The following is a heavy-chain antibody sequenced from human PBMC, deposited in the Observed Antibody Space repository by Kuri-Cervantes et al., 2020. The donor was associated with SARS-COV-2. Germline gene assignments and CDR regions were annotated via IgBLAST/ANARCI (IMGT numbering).Heavy chain of an antibody. V-gene: IGHV3-74*01. D-gene: IGHD3-22*01. CDR1: GFTFSSYW. CDR2: INSDGSST. CDR3: ASRKGTDTEYYDSSGFIY. J-gene: IGHJ4*02. Sequence: GGSWRPPCQAFGFTFSSYWMPWVRQAPGKGLVWVSRINSDGSSTSNGGSVKGRFTISRDNAKNTLYLQMNSLRAEDTAVYYCASRKGTDTEYYDSSGFIYWGQGTLVTVSS.